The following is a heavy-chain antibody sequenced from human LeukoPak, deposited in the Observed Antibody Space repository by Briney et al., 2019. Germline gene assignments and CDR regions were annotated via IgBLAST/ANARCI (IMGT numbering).Heavy chain of an antibody. Sequence: PGGSLRLSCAASGFTFGDYDMHWVRQATGKGLEWVSAIRSIGDRFYSGSVKGRFTISRENAKNTLYLEMNSLRVGDTAVYYCARLYSSGRYANAFDIWGQGTVVTVS. D-gene: IGHD6-19*01. CDR1: GFTFGDYD. CDR2: IRSIGDR. CDR3: ARLYSSGRYANAFDI. J-gene: IGHJ3*02. V-gene: IGHV3-13*01.